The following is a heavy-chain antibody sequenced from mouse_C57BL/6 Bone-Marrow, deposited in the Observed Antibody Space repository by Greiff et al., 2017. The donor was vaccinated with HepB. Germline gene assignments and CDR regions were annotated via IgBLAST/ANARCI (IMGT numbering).Heavy chain of an antibody. CDR1: GFTFSSYG. CDR2: ISSGGSYT. J-gene: IGHJ3*01. Sequence: EVKLMESGGDLVKPGGSLKLSCAASGFTFSSYGMSWVRQTPDKRLEWVATISSGGSYTYYPDSVKGRFTISRDNAKNTLYLQMSSLKSEDTAMYYCARHEYYYGSSYRFAYWGQGTLVTVSA. D-gene: IGHD1-1*01. CDR3: ARHEYYYGSSYRFAY. V-gene: IGHV5-6*01.